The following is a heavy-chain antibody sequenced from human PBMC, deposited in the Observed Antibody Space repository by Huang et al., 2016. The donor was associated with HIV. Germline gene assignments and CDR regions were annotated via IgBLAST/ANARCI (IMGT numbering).Heavy chain of an antibody. Sequence: QLQLQESGPGLVRPSETLSLTCSVSGGSVNSGYYYWGWIRQPPGDGVGWIASVFYGGNPFYDPSRKGRVSMSVDTSKKRFSLNLSSVTTADTAVYFCARLPFDYVWGTQRQTALDELDVWGQGTMVTVSS. CDR3: ARLPFDYVWGTQRQTALDELDV. V-gene: IGHV4-39*01. D-gene: IGHD3-16*01. CDR2: VFYGGNP. J-gene: IGHJ3*01. CDR1: GGSVNSGYYY.